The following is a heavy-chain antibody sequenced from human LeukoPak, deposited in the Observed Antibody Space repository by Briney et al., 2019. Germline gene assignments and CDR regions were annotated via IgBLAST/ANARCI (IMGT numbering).Heavy chain of an antibody. D-gene: IGHD3-10*01. V-gene: IGHV4-59*01. CDR2: IYYTGYT. Sequence: PSETLSLTCTVSGGSISSYYWNWIRQPPGKGLEWIGYIYYTGYTNYNPSLKSRVTISVGTSKKQFSLKLNSVTAADTAVYYCARDPAPVRLWFGESPNAFDIWGQGTMVTVSS. CDR1: GGSISSYY. CDR3: ARDPAPVRLWFGESPNAFDI. J-gene: IGHJ3*02.